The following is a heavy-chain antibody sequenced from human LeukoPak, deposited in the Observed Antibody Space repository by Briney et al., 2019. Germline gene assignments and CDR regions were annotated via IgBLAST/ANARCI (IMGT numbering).Heavy chain of an antibody. D-gene: IGHD2-2*02. CDR3: ATFRVRYQLLYGAWFDP. CDR1: GGSFSGYY. V-gene: IGHV4-34*01. Sequence: KTSETLSLTCAVYGGSFSGYYWSWIRQPPGKGLEWIGEINHSGSTNYNPSLKSRVTISVDTSKNQFPLKLSSVTAADTAVYYCATFRVRYQLLYGAWFDPWGQGTLVTVSS. CDR2: INHSGST. J-gene: IGHJ5*02.